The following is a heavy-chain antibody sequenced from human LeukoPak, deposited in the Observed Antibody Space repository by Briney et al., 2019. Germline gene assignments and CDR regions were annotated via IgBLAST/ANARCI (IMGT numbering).Heavy chain of an antibody. CDR3: ARGYVQLWPH. Sequence: PSETLSLTCAVYGGSFSGYYWSWIRQPPGKGLEWIGEINHSGSTNYNPSLKSRVTISVDTSKNQFSLKLSSVTAADTAVYYCARGYVQLWPHWGQGTLVTVSS. D-gene: IGHD5-18*01. CDR1: GGSFSGYY. V-gene: IGHV4-34*01. CDR2: INHSGST. J-gene: IGHJ4*02.